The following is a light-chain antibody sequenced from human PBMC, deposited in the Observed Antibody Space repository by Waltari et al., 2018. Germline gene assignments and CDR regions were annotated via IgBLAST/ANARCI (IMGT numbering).Light chain of an antibody. Sequence: IQMTQSPSALSASVGDTVTLSCRASQNIYYNLACYQQKPGKAPELLIYAASSLQSGFPSRFSGSGSGTEFTLTITTLQPEDSAIYFCQHYYDNPPIFGQGTKVEI. V-gene: IGKV1-6*02. CDR3: QHYYDNPPI. CDR2: AAS. J-gene: IGKJ2*01. CDR1: QNIYYN.